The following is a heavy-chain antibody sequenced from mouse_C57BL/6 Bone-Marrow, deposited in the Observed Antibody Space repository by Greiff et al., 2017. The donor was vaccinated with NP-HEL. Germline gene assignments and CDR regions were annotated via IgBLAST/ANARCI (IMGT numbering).Heavy chain of an antibody. V-gene: IGHV2-4*01. D-gene: IGHD1-1*01. J-gene: IGHJ3*01. CDR3: AKNYYYGSRAWFAY. Sequence: QVQLQQSGPGLVQPSQSLSITCTVSGFSLTSYGVHWVRQPPGKGLEWLGVIWSGGSTDYNAAFISRLGISKDNSKSQVFFKMNSLQADDTAIYYCAKNYYYGSRAWFAYWGQGTLVTVSA. CDR2: IWSGGST. CDR1: GFSLTSYG.